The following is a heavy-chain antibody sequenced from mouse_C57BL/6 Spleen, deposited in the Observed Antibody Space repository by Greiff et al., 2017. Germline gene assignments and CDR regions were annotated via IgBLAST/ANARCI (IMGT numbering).Heavy chain of an antibody. Sequence: QVQLQQSGAELVKPGASVKLSCKASGYTFTEYTIHWVKQRSGQGLEWIGWFYPGSGSIKYNEKFKDKATLTADKSSSTVYMELSRLTSEDSAVYFCARHEDRRWGYYYGSSPFAYWGQGTLVTVSA. V-gene: IGHV1-62-2*01. CDR2: FYPGSGSI. CDR1: GYTFTEYT. CDR3: ARHEDRRWGYYYGSSPFAY. D-gene: IGHD1-1*01. J-gene: IGHJ3*01.